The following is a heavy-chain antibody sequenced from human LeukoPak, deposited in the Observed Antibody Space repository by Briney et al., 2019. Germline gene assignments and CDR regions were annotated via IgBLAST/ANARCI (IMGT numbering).Heavy chain of an antibody. CDR2: IYYSGST. V-gene: IGHV4-39*07. CDR3: ARAGSGFDRQAFDY. J-gene: IGHJ4*02. Sequence: SETLSLTCTVSGGSISSSSYYWGWIRRPPGKGLEWIGSIYYSGSTYYNPSLKSRVTISVDTSKNQFSLKLSSVTAADTAVYHCARAGSGFDRQAFDYWGQGTLVTVSS. CDR1: GGSISSSSYY. D-gene: IGHD3-22*01.